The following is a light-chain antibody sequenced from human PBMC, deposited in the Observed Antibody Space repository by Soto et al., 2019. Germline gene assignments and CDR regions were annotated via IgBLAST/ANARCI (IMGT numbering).Light chain of an antibody. CDR3: QQHSNWPLT. V-gene: IGKV3-11*01. CDR1: QSVSSY. J-gene: IGKJ4*01. CDR2: DAS. Sequence: EIVLTQSPAKLSLSPGERATLSCRASQSVSSYLVWYQQKPGQVPRLLIYDASNRATGIPARFSGSGSGTDFTLTISSLEPQDFAVYYCQQHSNWPLTVGVGTKVDIK.